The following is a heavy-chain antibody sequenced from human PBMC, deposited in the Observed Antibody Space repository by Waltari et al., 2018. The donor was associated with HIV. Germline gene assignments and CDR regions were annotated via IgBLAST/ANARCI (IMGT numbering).Heavy chain of an antibody. CDR3: AHQISGQWLTPGH. Sequence: EVQLLESGGGLVQPGESLRLSCAASGFAFNNYAMNWVRQAPGKGLDGVSAISASSFIHTYYADSVKGRFTVSRDNSKSTVYLQMNSLRVEDTAVYYCAHQISGQWLTPGHWGRGTRVTVSS. CDR2: ISASSFIHT. CDR1: GFAFNNYA. V-gene: IGHV3-23*01. D-gene: IGHD6-19*01. J-gene: IGHJ4*02.